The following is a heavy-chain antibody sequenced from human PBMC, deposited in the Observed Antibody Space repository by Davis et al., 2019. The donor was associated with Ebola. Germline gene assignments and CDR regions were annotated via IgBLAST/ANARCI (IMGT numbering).Heavy chain of an antibody. J-gene: IGHJ5*02. CDR2: IKQDGSEK. CDR3: ARQTGT. V-gene: IGHV3-7*03. D-gene: IGHD1-1*01. Sequence: GESLKISCAASGFTFSSYAMSWVRQAPGKGLEWVANIKQDGSEKYYVDSVKGRFTISRDNAKNSLYLQMNSLRAEDTAVYYCARQTGTWGQGTLVTVSS. CDR1: GFTFSSYA.